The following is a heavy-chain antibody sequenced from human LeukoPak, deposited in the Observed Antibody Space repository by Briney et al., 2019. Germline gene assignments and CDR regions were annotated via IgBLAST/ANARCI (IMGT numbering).Heavy chain of an antibody. V-gene: IGHV4-38-2*02. D-gene: IGHD7-27*01. CDR3: ARVATDNLGYYYMDV. Sequence: SETLSLTCTVSGYSISSGYHWGWIRQPPGKGLEWIGSIYHSGSTYYNPSLKSRVTISVDTSKNQFSLKLRSVTAADTAVYYCARVATDNLGYYYMDVWGKGTTVTVSS. J-gene: IGHJ6*03. CDR2: IYHSGST. CDR1: GYSISSGYH.